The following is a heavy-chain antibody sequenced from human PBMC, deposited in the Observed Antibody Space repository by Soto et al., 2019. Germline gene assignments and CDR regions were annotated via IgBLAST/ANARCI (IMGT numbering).Heavy chain of an antibody. V-gene: IGHV3-30-3*01. CDR1: GFTFSSYA. D-gene: IGHD2-15*01. CDR2: ISYDGSNK. Sequence: QVQLVESGGGVVQPGRSLRLSCAASGFTFSSYAMHWVRQAPGKGLEWVAVISYDGSNKYYADSVKGRFTISRDNSKNTLYLQMNSLRAEDTAVYYCASSRCWEDCSGGSELRFDPWGQGTLVTVSS. CDR3: ASSRCWEDCSGGSELRFDP. J-gene: IGHJ5*02.